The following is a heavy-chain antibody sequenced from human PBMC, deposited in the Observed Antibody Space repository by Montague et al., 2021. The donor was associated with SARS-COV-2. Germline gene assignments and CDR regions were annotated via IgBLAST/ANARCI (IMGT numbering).Heavy chain of an antibody. D-gene: IGHD1-14*01. CDR2: IYPSGRT. Sequence: SETLSLTCTVSGGPFSSYYWSWIRQPPGKGLNWFGRIYPSGRTKYNPSLKSRVTMSVDTTKTQFTLKLSSVTAAATAVYYCARDHRTILFMVYYYGMDVWGQGTMVTVSS. J-gene: IGHJ6*02. CDR3: ARDHRTILFMVYYYGMDV. V-gene: IGHV4-4*07. CDR1: GGPFSSYY.